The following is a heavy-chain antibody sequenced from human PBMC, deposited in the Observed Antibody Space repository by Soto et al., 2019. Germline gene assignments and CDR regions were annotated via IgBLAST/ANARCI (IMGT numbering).Heavy chain of an antibody. J-gene: IGHJ4*02. CDR2: INVKTDGGTT. V-gene: IGHV3-15*01. CDR1: GFTFSNAW. D-gene: IGHD7-27*01. CDR3: TSTLGY. Sequence: EVQLVESGGGLVKPGGSLRLSCAASGFTFSNAWMTWVRQAPGKGLEWVGRINVKTDGGTTDYAAPVKGRFTISRDDSKNTLYLQMNSLKTEDTAVYYCTSTLGYWGQGTLVTVSS.